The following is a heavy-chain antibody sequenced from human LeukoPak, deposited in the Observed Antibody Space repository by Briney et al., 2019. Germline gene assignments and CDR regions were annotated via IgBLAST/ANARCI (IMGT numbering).Heavy chain of an antibody. J-gene: IGHJ6*03. Sequence: GGSLRLSCAASGFTFSSYSMNWVRQAPGERLEWVSSITISSSYIYYADSVKGRFIISRDNAKNSLYMQMNSLRAEDTAVYYCAREGLLRQLGSYMDVWGKGTTVTVSS. D-gene: IGHD6-13*01. CDR3: AREGLLRQLGSYMDV. CDR2: ITISSSYI. CDR1: GFTFSSYS. V-gene: IGHV3-21*01.